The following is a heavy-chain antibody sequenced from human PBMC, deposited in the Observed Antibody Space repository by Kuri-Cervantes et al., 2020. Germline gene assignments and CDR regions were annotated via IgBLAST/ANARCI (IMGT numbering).Heavy chain of an antibody. J-gene: IGHJ4*02. Sequence: GESLKISCAASGFTFSSYGMHWVRQAPGKGLEWVAVIWYDGSNKYYADSVKGRFTISTDNSKNTLYLQMNSLRAEDTAVYYCARDDYSNQFDYWGQGTLVTVSS. V-gene: IGHV3-33*01. CDR2: IWYDGSNK. CDR3: ARDDYSNQFDY. CDR1: GFTFSSYG. D-gene: IGHD4-11*01.